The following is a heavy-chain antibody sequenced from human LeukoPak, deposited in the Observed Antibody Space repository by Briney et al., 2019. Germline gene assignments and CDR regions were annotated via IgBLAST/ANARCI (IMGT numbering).Heavy chain of an antibody. CDR2: INAGNGNT. J-gene: IGHJ4*02. CDR1: GYTFTSYA. V-gene: IGHV1-3*01. Sequence: ASVTVSFTASGYTFTSYAMHWVRQAPGQRLEWMGWINAGNGNTKYSQKFQGRVTITRDTSASTAYMELSSLRSEDTAVYYCARGSPVGWQEMYYFDYWGQGTLVTVSS. CDR3: ARGSPVGWQEMYYFDY.